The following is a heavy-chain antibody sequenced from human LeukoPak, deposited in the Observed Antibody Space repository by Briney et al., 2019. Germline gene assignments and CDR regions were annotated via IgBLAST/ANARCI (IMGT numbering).Heavy chain of an antibody. V-gene: IGHV3-23*01. CDR3: AKDRDYGSGSYYNPHPIFDY. D-gene: IGHD3-10*01. CDR1: RFPFSSYA. J-gene: IGHJ4*02. CDR2: ISGSGGST. Sequence: GGSLRLSCAASRFPFSSYAMSWVRQAPGKGLEWVSAISGSGGSTYYADSVKGRFTISRDNSKNTLYLQMNSLRAEDTAVYYCAKDRDYGSGSYYNPHPIFDYWGQGTLVAV.